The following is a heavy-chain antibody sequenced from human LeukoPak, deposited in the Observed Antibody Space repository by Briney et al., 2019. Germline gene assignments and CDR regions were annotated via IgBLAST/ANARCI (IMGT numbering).Heavy chain of an antibody. V-gene: IGHV1-8*03. CDR3: ARNYGGNFGDFDY. J-gene: IGHJ4*02. CDR1: GYTFTSLD. D-gene: IGHD4-23*01. CDR2: MNPKNGNT. Sequence: GASVKVSCKASGYTFTSLDISWVRQANGQGLEWLGWMNPKNGNTGYAQKFRGRVTITRDTSESIAYMELSGLRSDDTAVYYCARNYGGNFGDFDYWGQGTLVTVSS.